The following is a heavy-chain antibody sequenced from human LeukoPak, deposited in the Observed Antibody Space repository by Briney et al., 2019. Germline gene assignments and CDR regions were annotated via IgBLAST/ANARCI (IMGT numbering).Heavy chain of an antibody. V-gene: IGHV3-74*01. Sequence: GGSLRPSCAASGFTFSNYWMHWVRQAPGKGLMWVSRINSDGSATNYADSVKGRFTISRDNAKNTLYLQMSSLRAEDTAVYYCTRDLGGTSWGEWNYWGQGTLVTVSS. J-gene: IGHJ4*02. CDR1: GFTFSNYW. CDR3: TRDLGGTSWGEWNY. D-gene: IGHD3-16*01. CDR2: INSDGSAT.